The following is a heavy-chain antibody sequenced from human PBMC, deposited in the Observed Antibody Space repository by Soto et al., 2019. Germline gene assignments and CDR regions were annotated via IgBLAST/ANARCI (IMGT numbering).Heavy chain of an antibody. CDR2: IYSSGNT. CDR3: AGGRVAGLFRDS. J-gene: IGHJ5*01. Sequence: QVQLQESGPGLVRPSQTLSLTCTVSGGSISSEGYYWTWIRQHPGKGLEWIGYIYSSGNTYSKPSLRSRVSISMDTSRNDFSLKLTSVTAADTAIYFCAGGRVAGLFRDSWGHGILVTVSS. CDR1: GGSISSEGYY. V-gene: IGHV4-31*03.